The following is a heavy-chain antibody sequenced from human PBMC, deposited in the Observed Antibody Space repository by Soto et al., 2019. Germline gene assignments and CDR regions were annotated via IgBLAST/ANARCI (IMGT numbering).Heavy chain of an antibody. Sequence: LRLSCAASGFTFSSYAMKWVRQAPGKGLEWVAVISFDGSNKYYADSVKGRFTISRDNSKNTLYLQMNSLRAEDTAVYFCARGPSSLTRFDYWGQGTLVTVSS. V-gene: IGHV3-30-3*01. CDR3: ARGPSSLTRFDY. D-gene: IGHD2-2*01. CDR1: GFTFSSYA. J-gene: IGHJ4*02. CDR2: ISFDGSNK.